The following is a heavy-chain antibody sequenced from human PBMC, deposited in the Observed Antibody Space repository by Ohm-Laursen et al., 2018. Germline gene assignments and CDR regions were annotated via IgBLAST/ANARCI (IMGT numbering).Heavy chain of an antibody. Sequence: SLRLSCSASGFTFSDYAMNWVRQAPGKGLEWVSGTTGSGGSKNYADSVKGRFTISRDNPKNTLSLQMSSLRVEDTAVYYCGKAVVGRLDAFDIWGQGTMVTVSS. CDR3: GKAVVGRLDAFDI. CDR1: GFTFSDYA. V-gene: IGHV3-23*01. CDR2: TTGSGGSK. J-gene: IGHJ3*02. D-gene: IGHD1-1*01.